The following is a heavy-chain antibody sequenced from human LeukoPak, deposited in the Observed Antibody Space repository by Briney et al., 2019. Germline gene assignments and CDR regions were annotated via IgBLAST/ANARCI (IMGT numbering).Heavy chain of an antibody. J-gene: IGHJ3*02. CDR3: ARSSSPYDAFDI. CDR1: GFTFSSYA. D-gene: IGHD6-6*01. Sequence: GGSLRLSCAASGFTFSSYAMSWVRQAPGKGLEWVSAISGSGGSTYYADSVKGRFTISRDNSKNTLYLQMNSLRAEDTAVYYCARSSSPYDAFDIWGQGTMVTVSS. V-gene: IGHV3-23*01. CDR2: ISGSGGST.